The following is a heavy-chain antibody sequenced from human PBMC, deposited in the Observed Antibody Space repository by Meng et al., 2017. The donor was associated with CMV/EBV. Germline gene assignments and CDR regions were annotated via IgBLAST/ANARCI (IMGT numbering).Heavy chain of an antibody. V-gene: IGHV4-38-2*02. CDR3: ARVATGYSSSWAYGGMDI. D-gene: IGHD6-13*01. Sequence: SETLSLTCTVSGYSISSGYYWGWIRQPPGKGLEWIGSIYHSGSTYYNPSLKSRVTISVDTSKNQFSLKLSSVTAADTAVYYCARVATGYSSSWAYGGMDIWGQGTTVTAP. CDR2: IYHSGST. CDR1: GYSISSGYY. J-gene: IGHJ6*02.